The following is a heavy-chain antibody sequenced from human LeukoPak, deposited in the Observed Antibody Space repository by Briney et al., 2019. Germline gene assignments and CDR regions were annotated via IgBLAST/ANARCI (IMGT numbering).Heavy chain of an antibody. CDR1: GGSISSGGYS. CDR3: ARGIVVKNWFDP. D-gene: IGHD2-21*01. CDR2: IYHSGST. Sequence: SQTLSLTCAVSGGSISSGGYSWSWIRQPPGKGLEWIGYIYHSGSTYYNPSLKSRVTISVDRSKNQFSLKLSSVTAADTAVYYCARGIVVKNWFDPWGQGTQVTVSS. V-gene: IGHV4-30-2*01. J-gene: IGHJ5*02.